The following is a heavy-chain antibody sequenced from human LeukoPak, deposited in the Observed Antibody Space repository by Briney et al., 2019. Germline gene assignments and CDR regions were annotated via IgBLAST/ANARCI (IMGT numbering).Heavy chain of an antibody. Sequence: GGSLRLSCVASGFTFSSHWMSWVRQAPEKGLEWVANIRQDGNEKYYVDSAKGRLTISRDNAKNSLYLQMNSLRAEDTAVYYCARAPYYETTGPLWGQGTLVTVSS. CDR1: GFTFSSHW. V-gene: IGHV3-7*01. J-gene: IGHJ4*02. CDR3: ARAPYYETTGPL. D-gene: IGHD3-22*01. CDR2: IRQDGNEK.